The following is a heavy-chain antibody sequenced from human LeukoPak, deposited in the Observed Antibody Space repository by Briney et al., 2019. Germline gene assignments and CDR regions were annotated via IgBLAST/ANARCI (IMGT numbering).Heavy chain of an antibody. V-gene: IGHV3-43*02. CDR1: GFAFQAFD. D-gene: IGHD1-26*01. CDR3: ATWAFYHGLDV. Sequence: VGSLTLSCAASGFAFQAFDMHWVRQAPGKGLEWVSLINSVGTKTYYADSVRGRFTVSRDNSKNSLYLQMNSLRTEDTALYYCATWAFYHGLDVWGQGSTVTISS. J-gene: IGHJ6*02. CDR2: INSVGTKT.